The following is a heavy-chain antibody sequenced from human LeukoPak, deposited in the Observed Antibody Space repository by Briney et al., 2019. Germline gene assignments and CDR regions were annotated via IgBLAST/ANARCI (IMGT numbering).Heavy chain of an antibody. CDR3: ARTSTGTRGGYDF. D-gene: IGHD1-1*01. CDR1: GYTFTSYD. CDR2: INPNSGNT. J-gene: IGHJ4*02. V-gene: IGHV1-8*01. Sequence: GASVKVSCKASGYTFTSYDINWVRQASGQGLEWMGWINPNSGNTGFTQTFQGRVTVTRSTSISTAYMELSSLTADDTAVYYCARTSTGTRGGYDFWGQGTLVTVSS.